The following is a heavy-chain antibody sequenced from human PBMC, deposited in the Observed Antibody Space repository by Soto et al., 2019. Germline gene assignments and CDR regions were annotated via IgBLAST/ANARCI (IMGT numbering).Heavy chain of an antibody. Sequence: QVQLQQWGARLLKPSETLSLTCAVYGGTFSDFQWSWIRQPPGKGLEWIGEIKHSGSTSYNPSLKSRLTISVETSKNQFSLKLSSVTAADTAVYYCARGKWLDNYWGQGTRVTVSS. CDR3: ARGKWLDNY. J-gene: IGHJ4*02. CDR1: GGTFSDFQ. D-gene: IGHD6-19*01. CDR2: IKHSGST. V-gene: IGHV4-34*01.